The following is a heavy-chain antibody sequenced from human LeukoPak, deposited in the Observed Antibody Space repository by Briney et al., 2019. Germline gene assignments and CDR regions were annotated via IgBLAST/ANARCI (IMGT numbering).Heavy chain of an antibody. CDR2: ISYDGSNK. CDR3: ARTPGISVDP. Sequence: GGSLRLSCAASGFTFSSYAMHWVRQAPGKGLEWVAIISYDGSNKYYAESVKGRFTISRDNSKNTLYLQMNSLRAEDTAVYYCARTPGISVDPWGQGTLVTVSS. CDR1: GFTFSSYA. V-gene: IGHV3-30*04. J-gene: IGHJ5*02. D-gene: IGHD4-23*01.